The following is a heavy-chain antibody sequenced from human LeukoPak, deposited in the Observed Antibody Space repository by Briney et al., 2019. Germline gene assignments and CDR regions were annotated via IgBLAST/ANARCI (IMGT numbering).Heavy chain of an antibody. Sequence: GGSLRLSCAVSGFTFSSDWMSWVRQAPGKGLEWVATINQDGSGRDYVDSVKGRFTLSRDNAKNSLFLQMNNLRAEDTASYYCVRGIDYWGQGTLVTVSS. V-gene: IGHV3-7*05. CDR2: INQDGSGR. CDR1: GFTFSSDW. CDR3: VRGIDY. J-gene: IGHJ4*02.